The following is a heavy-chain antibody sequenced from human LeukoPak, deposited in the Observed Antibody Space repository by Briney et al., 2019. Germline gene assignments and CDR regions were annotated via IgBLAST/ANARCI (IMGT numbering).Heavy chain of an antibody. J-gene: IGHJ4*02. V-gene: IGHV3-74*01. CDR1: GFTFSSYW. D-gene: IGHD1-26*01. CDR3: TRGGGTSDY. Sequence: GGSLRLSCAASGFTFSSYWMHWVRQAPGKGLVWVSRINGDGSSTSYADSVKGRFSVSRDNTRNTVYMQMNSLRAEDTAVYYCTRGGGTSDYWGQGTLVTVSS. CDR2: INGDGSST.